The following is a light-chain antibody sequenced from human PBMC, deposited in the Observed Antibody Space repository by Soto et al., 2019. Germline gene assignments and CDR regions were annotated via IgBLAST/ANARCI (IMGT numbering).Light chain of an antibody. CDR2: DAS. J-gene: IGKJ2*01. V-gene: IGKV1-5*01. CDR1: QTISNW. Sequence: DIQMTQSPSTLSASVGDRVTITCRASQTISNWLAWYKQKPGKAPKLLIYDASSLHSGVPSRFSGSGSGTEFTLTISSLQPDDFATYYCQQYISYSYTFGQGTKLEI. CDR3: QQYISYSYT.